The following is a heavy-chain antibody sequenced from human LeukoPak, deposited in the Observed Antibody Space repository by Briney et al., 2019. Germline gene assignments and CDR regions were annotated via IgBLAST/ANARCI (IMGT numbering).Heavy chain of an antibody. Sequence: AGGSLRLSCAASGFTFSSYAMSWVRQAPGKGLEWVGFIRSKAYGGTTEYAASVKGRFTISRDDSKSIAYLQMNSLKTEDTAVYYCTREFSRYSGSYCNYWGQGTLVTVSS. CDR3: TREFSRYSGSYCNY. J-gene: IGHJ4*02. V-gene: IGHV3-49*04. CDR2: IRSKAYGGTT. D-gene: IGHD1-26*01. CDR1: GFTFSSYA.